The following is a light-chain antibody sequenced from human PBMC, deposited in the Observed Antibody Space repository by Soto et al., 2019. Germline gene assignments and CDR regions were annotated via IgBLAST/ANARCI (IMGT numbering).Light chain of an antibody. J-gene: IGKJ5*01. Sequence: EIVLTQSPGTLSLSPGERATLSCRASQSVSSSYLAWYQQKPGQAPRLLIYGASSRATGIPDRFSGSGSGTDFTLTISRLEPEDFAVYYCQQYGRLSTITFGQGTRLDIK. CDR2: GAS. CDR3: QQYGRLSTIT. CDR1: QSVSSSY. V-gene: IGKV3-20*01.